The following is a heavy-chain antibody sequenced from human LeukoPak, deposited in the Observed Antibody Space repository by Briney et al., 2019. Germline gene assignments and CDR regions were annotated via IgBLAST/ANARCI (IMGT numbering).Heavy chain of an antibody. V-gene: IGHV3-7*01. CDR2: IKQDGSQK. J-gene: IGHJ4*02. CDR3: ARLSFYSFDC. D-gene: IGHD2/OR15-2a*01. Sequence: GGSLRLSCAASGFSFGKYWMSWVRQAPGKGLEWVAHIKQDGSQKHDVDSAKGRFTFSRDNAKNSLFLQMNSLRAEDTAVYYCARLSFYSFDCWGQGTLVTVSS. CDR1: GFSFGKYW.